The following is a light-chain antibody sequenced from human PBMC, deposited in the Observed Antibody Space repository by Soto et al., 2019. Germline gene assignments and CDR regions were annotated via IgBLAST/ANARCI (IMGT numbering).Light chain of an antibody. CDR2: YDD. CDR3: AAWDDSLNVVV. Sequence: QSVLTQPPSVSEAPRQRVTISCSGSSSNIGNNAVNWYHQLPGKAPKLLIYYDDLLPSGVSDRFSGSKSGTSASLAISGLQSEDEADYYCAAWDDSLNVVVFGGGTKLTVL. J-gene: IGLJ2*01. V-gene: IGLV1-36*01. CDR1: SSNIGNNA.